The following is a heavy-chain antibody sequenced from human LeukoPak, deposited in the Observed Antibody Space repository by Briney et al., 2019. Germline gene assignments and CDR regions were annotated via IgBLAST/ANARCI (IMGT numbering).Heavy chain of an antibody. V-gene: IGHV5-51*01. CDR2: IYPGDSDA. J-gene: IGHJ5*02. CDR3: ARRGIWVLGQQGSWFDP. D-gene: IGHD3-3*02. Sequence: GESLKISCKGSGYSFTSYWIGWVRQMPGKGLEWMGIIYPGDSDARYSPSFQGQVTISADKSISTAYLQWSSLKASDTAMYYCARRGIWVLGQQGSWFDPWGQGTLVTVSS. CDR1: GYSFTSYW.